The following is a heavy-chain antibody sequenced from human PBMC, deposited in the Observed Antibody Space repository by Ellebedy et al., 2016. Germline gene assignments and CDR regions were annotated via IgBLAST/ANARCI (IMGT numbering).Heavy chain of an antibody. CDR3: ARVVATPNWFDP. D-gene: IGHD5-12*01. CDR2: IIPIFGTA. Sequence: SVKVSXXASGGTFSSYAISWVRQAPGQGLEWMGGIIPIFGTANYAQKFQGRVTITADESTSTAYMELSSLRSEDTAVYYCARVVATPNWFDPWGQGTLVTVSS. J-gene: IGHJ5*02. V-gene: IGHV1-69*13. CDR1: GGTFSSYA.